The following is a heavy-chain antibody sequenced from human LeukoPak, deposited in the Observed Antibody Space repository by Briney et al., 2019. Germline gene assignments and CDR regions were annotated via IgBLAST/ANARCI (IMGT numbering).Heavy chain of an antibody. CDR1: GFTFTTYT. CDR3: AREYSSSSGRAFDI. D-gene: IGHD6-6*01. Sequence: GGSLRLSCAASGFTFTTYTMNWVRQAPGKGLEWVSYISSSSATIYHADSVKGRFTISRDNAKNSLYLQMNSLRAEDTAVYYCAREYSSSSGRAFDIWGQGTMVTVSS. V-gene: IGHV3-48*01. J-gene: IGHJ3*02. CDR2: ISSSSATI.